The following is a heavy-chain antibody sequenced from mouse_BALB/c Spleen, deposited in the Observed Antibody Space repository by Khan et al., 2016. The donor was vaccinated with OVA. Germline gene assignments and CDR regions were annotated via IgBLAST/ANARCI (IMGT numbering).Heavy chain of an antibody. D-gene: IGHD1-1*01. CDR3: ARVYGGDFDY. CDR1: GYSITSDYA. Sequence: EVQLQESGPGLVKPSQSLSLTCTVTGYSITSDYAWNWIRQFPGNKLEWMGFISYSGNTNYHPSLKSQISITRDTSKNQFFLQLNSVTTEDTATYYCARVYGGDFDYWGQGTTLTVSS. V-gene: IGHV3-2*02. J-gene: IGHJ2*01. CDR2: ISYSGNT.